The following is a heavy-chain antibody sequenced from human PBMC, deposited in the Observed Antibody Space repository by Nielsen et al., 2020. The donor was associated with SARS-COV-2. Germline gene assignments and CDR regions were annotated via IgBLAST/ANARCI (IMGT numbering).Heavy chain of an antibody. CDR2: IVVGSGNT. CDR3: AAGPVPNPQWY. V-gene: IGHV1-58*01. Sequence: SVQVSCKASGFTFTSSAVQWVRQARGQRLEWIGWIVVGSGNTNYAQKFQERVTITRDMSTSTAYMELSSLRSEDTAVYYCAAGPVPNPQWYWGQGTLVTVSS. CDR1: GFTFTSSA. J-gene: IGHJ4*02. D-gene: IGHD2-8*01.